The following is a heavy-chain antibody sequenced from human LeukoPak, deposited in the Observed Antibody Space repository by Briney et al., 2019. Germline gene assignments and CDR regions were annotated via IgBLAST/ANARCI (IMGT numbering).Heavy chain of an antibody. D-gene: IGHD2-15*01. CDR1: GYTFTSYY. CDR3: TRKYCSGGSCLDNIFDI. Sequence: ASVKVSCKASGYTFTSYYMHWVRQAPGQGLEWMGMINPTGGSTSYAQKFQGRVTMTRDTSTSTVYMELSSLRAEDTAVYYCTRKYCSGGSCLDNIFDIWGQGTIVTVSS. CDR2: INPTGGST. J-gene: IGHJ3*02. V-gene: IGHV1-46*01.